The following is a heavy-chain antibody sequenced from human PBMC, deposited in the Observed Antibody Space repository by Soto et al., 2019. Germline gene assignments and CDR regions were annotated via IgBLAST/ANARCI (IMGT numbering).Heavy chain of an antibody. CDR2: IYHSGST. Sequence: SEILSLTCAVSGGSISSSNWWSWVRQPPGKGLEWIGEIYHSGSTNYNPSLKSRVTISVDKSKNQFSLKLSSVTAADTAVYYCARDKSIAARRIFDYWGQGTLVTVSS. CDR1: GGSISSSNW. D-gene: IGHD6-6*01. V-gene: IGHV4-4*02. CDR3: ARDKSIAARRIFDY. J-gene: IGHJ4*02.